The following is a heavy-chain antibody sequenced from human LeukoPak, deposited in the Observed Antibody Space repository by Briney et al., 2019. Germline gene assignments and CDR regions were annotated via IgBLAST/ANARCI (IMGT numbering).Heavy chain of an antibody. CDR1: GYTFTGYY. D-gene: IGHD2-2*01. J-gene: IGHJ4*02. CDR3: ARSPWDIVVVPAANFDY. V-gene: IGHV1-2*02. CDR2: INPNNGGT. Sequence: GASVKVSCKASGYTFTGYYMHWVRQAPGQGLEWMGWINPNNGGTNYAQKFQGRVTMTRDTSISTAYMELSRLRSDDTAVYYCARSPWDIVVVPAANFDYWAREPWSPSPQ.